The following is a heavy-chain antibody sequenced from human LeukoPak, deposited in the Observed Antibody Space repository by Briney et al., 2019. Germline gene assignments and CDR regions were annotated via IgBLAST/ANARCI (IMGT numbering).Heavy chain of an antibody. V-gene: IGHV3-30-3*01. CDR1: GFTFSSYA. J-gene: IGHJ4*02. Sequence: PGRSLRLSCAASGFTFSSYAMHWVRQAPGKGLEWVAVISYDGSNKYYADSVKGRFTISGDNSKNTLYLQMNSLRAEDTAVYYCARERGSIAALGDYWGQGTLVTVSS. CDR2: ISYDGSNK. CDR3: ARERGSIAALGDY. D-gene: IGHD6-6*01.